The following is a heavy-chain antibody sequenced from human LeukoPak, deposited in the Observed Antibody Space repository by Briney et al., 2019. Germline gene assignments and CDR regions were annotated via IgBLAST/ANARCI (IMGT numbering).Heavy chain of an antibody. CDR1: GDTVSSNSAA. CDR3: AMTVYDFWSGYSTYYYYGMDV. CDR2: TYYRSKWYN. Sequence: SQTLSLTCALSGDTVSSNSAAWNWIRQSPSRGLEWLVRTYYRSKWYNDYAVSVKSRITINPDTSKNQFSLQLNSVTPEDTAVYYCAMTVYDFWSGYSTYYYYGMDVWGQGTTVTVSS. D-gene: IGHD3-3*01. J-gene: IGHJ6*02. V-gene: IGHV6-1*01.